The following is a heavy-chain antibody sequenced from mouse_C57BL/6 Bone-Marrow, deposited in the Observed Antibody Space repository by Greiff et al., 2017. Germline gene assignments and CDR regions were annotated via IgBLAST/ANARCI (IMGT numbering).Heavy chain of an antibody. J-gene: IGHJ1*03. Sequence: QVQLQQPGAELVMPGASVKLSCKASGYTFTSYWMHWVKQRPGQGLEWIGEIDPSDSYTNYNQKFKGKSTLTVDKSSSTAYMQLSSLTSEDSAVYYWARGGFTTVPYWYFDGWGTGTTVTVSS. D-gene: IGHD1-1*01. V-gene: IGHV1-69*01. CDR2: IDPSDSYT. CDR3: ARGGFTTVPYWYFDG. CDR1: GYTFTSYW.